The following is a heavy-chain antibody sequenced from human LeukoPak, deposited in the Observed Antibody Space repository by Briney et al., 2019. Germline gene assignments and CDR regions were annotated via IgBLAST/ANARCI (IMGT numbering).Heavy chain of an antibody. D-gene: IGHD2-15*01. CDR1: GFTVSSNY. V-gene: IGHV3-7*01. CDR2: IKQDGSEK. J-gene: IGHJ6*03. Sequence: GGSLRLSCAASGFTVSSNYMSWVRQAPGKGLEWVANIKQDGSEKYYVDSVKGRFTISRDNAKNSLYLQMNSLRAEDTAVYYCARVYCSGGSCYTYYYYMDVWGKGTTVTVSS. CDR3: ARVYCSGGSCYTYYYYMDV.